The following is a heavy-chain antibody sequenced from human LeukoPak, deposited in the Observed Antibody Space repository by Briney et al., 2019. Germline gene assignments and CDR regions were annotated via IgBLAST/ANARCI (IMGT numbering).Heavy chain of an antibody. J-gene: IGHJ5*02. CDR3: ARCVSAYFDFWRP. D-gene: IGHD3/OR15-3a*01. CDR1: GDSITSRTYY. CDR2: IFYSGST. V-gene: IGHV4-39*01. Sequence: SETLSLTCTVSGDSITSRTYYWGWIRQPPGKGLEWIGSIFYSGSTYYNPSLKSRVTISVDTSKNQFSLKLSSVTAADTAVYYCARCVSAYFDFWRPWGQGTLVTVSS.